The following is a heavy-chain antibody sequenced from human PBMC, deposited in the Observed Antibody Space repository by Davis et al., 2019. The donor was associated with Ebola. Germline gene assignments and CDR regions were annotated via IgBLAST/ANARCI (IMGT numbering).Heavy chain of an antibody. CDR1: GFTFSSYA. Sequence: GGSLRLSCAASGFTFSSYAMSWVRQPPGKGLEWVSGIGGSGGSTFYADSAKGRFTISRDNSKNTLYLQMNSLRAEDTAVYYCARVPTVTSYYYYGMDVWGQGTTVTVSS. CDR3: ARVPTVTSYYYYGMDV. CDR2: IGGSGGST. V-gene: IGHV3-23*01. D-gene: IGHD4-17*01. J-gene: IGHJ6*02.